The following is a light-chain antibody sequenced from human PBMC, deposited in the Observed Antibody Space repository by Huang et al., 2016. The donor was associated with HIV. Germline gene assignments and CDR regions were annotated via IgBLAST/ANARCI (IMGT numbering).Light chain of an antibody. CDR1: QGVNSY. V-gene: IGKV1-9*01. CDR2: TAS. J-gene: IGKJ3*01. Sequence: IQLTQSPSSLSASVGDRVTITCRAGQGVNSYLAWYQQKPGKAPNLLIHTASNLQSGFPARFSGNGSGTDFTLTIINLQPEDFANYYCQQLNSYPLTFGPGTKVDI. CDR3: QQLNSYPLT.